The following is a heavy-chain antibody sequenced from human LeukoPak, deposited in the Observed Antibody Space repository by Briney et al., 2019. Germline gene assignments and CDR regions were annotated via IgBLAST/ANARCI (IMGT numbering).Heavy chain of an antibody. Sequence: GASVKVSCKASGYTFTGYYMHWVRQAPGQGLEWMGWINPNSGGTNYAQKFQGWVTMTRDTSISTAYMELSRLRSDDTAVYYCARGKVVANTPGQNSWDYWGQGTLVTVSS. CDR1: GYTFTGYY. V-gene: IGHV1-2*04. D-gene: IGHD3-22*01. J-gene: IGHJ4*02. CDR2: INPNSGGT. CDR3: ARGKVVANTPGQNSWDY.